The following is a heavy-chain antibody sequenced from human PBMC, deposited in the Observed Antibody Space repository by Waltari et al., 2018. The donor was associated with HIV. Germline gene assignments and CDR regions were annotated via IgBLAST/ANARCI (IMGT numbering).Heavy chain of an antibody. Sequence: VQLMESGGGVVQPGKSLRLSCATSGFTSGRDGIHGVRQAPGKGLEWVAVINYDGSNKFYAESVKGRFLISRDNSKNTLFLQMNSLRDEDTGLYYCARDKAPYSSSSAVDYWGQGTLVTVS. CDR3: ARDKAPYSSSSAVDY. CDR1: GFTSGRDG. D-gene: IGHD6-6*01. CDR2: INYDGSNK. V-gene: IGHV3-33*01. J-gene: IGHJ4*02.